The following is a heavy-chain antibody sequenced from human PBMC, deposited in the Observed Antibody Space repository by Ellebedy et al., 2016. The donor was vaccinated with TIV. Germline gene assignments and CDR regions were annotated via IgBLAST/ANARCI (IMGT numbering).Heavy chain of an antibody. CDR3: ARGFNYGYYVMDV. CDR1: GFTFSSYG. Sequence: GESLKISXAASGFTFSSYGMHWVRQAPGKGLEWVAVISYDGSNKYYADSVKGRFTISRDNSKNTLYLQMNSLRAEDTAVYYCARGFNYGYYVMDVWGQGTTVTVSS. CDR2: ISYDGSNK. J-gene: IGHJ6*02. V-gene: IGHV3-30*03. D-gene: IGHD3-10*01.